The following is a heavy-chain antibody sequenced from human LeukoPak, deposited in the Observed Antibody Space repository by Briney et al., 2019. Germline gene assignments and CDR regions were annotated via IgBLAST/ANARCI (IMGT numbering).Heavy chain of an antibody. D-gene: IGHD3-10*01. CDR2: IDWDDDK. V-gene: IGHV2-70*11. Sequence: SGPALVKPTQTLTLTCTFPGFSLSTSGMCVSWIRQPPGKALEWLARIDWDDDKYYSTSLKTRLTISKDTSKNQVVLTMTNMDPVDTATFYCARMRYGSGSYPSYYLDYWGQGTLVTVSS. CDR3: ARMRYGSGSYPSYYLDY. CDR1: GFSLSTSGMC. J-gene: IGHJ4*02.